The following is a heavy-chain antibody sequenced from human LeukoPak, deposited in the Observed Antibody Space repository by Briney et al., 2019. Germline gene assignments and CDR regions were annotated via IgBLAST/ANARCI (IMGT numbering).Heavy chain of an antibody. CDR3: ARDRVAGTADLSY. V-gene: IGHV3-53*01. CDR2: IYSDGST. Sequence: GGSLRLSCAASGFTVSSNYMSWVRQAPGKGLECVSAIYSDGSTYYADSVKGRFTISRDNSKNTLYLQMNSLRAEDTAVYYCARDRVAGTADLSYWGQGTLVTVSS. J-gene: IGHJ4*02. D-gene: IGHD6-19*01. CDR1: GFTVSSNY.